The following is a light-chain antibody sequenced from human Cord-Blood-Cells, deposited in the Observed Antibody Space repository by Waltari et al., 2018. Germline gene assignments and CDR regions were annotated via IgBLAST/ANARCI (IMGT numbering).Light chain of an antibody. CDR1: SGSIASNY. CDR3: QSYDSSNQV. J-gene: IGLJ3*02. V-gene: IGLV6-57*01. CDR2: EDN. Sequence: NFMLTQPHSVSESPGQTVTISCTRSSGSIASNYVQWYQQRPGSSPTTLIYEDNQRPSGVPDRFSGSIDSSSNSASLTISGLKTEDEADYYCQSYDSSNQVFGGGTKLTVL.